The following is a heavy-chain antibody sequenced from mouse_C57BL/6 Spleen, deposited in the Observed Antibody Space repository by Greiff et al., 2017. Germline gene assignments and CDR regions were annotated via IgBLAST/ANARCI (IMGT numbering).Heavy chain of an antibody. CDR2: INPYNGDT. V-gene: IGHV1-20*01. J-gene: IGHJ4*01. CDR3: AIGYGGYAMDY. Sequence: EVQRVESGPELVKPGDSVKISCKASGYSFTGYFMNWVMQSHGKSLEWIGRINPYNGDTFYNQKFKGKATLTVDKSSSTAHMELRSLTSEDSAVYYCAIGYGGYAMDYWGQGTSVTVSS. CDR1: GYSFTGYF. D-gene: IGHD1-1*01.